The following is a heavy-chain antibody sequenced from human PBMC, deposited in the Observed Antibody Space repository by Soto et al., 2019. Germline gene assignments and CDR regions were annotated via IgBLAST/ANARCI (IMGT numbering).Heavy chain of an antibody. J-gene: IGHJ6*02. D-gene: IGHD6-13*01. CDR3: ARDRAAAGTTAMGYYYYYGMDV. V-gene: IGHV1-2*04. CDR1: GYTFTGYY. CDR2: INPNSGGT. Sequence: GASVKVSCKASGYTFTGYYRHWVRQAPGQGLEWMGWINPNSGGTNYAQKFQGWVTMTRDTSISTAYMELSRLRSDDTAVYYCARDRAAAGTTAMGYYYYYGMDVWGQGTTVTVSS.